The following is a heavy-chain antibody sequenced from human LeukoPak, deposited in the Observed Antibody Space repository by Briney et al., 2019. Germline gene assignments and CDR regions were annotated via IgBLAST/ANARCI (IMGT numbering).Heavy chain of an antibody. J-gene: IGHJ4*02. CDR2: ISWNSGSI. D-gene: IGHD6-19*01. Sequence: GRSLRLSCAASGFTFDDYAMHWVRQAPGKGLEWVSGISWNSGSIGYADSVEGRFTISRDNAKNSLYLQMNSLRAEDTALYYCAKDIHRTSVSGWSSFDYWGQGTLVTVSS. CDR1: GFTFDDYA. V-gene: IGHV3-9*01. CDR3: AKDIHRTSVSGWSSFDY.